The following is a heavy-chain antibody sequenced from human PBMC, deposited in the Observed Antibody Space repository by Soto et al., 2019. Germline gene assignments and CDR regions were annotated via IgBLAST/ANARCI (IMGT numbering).Heavy chain of an antibody. CDR3: ASGIAARPPADYYYYGMDV. Sequence: PGESLKISCKGSGYSFTSYWIGSVRQMPGKGLEWMGIIYPGDSDTRYSPSFQGQVTISADKSISTAYLQWSSLKASDTAMYYCASGIAARPPADYYYYGMDVWGQGTTVTVSS. V-gene: IGHV5-51*01. CDR2: IYPGDSDT. CDR1: GYSFTSYW. J-gene: IGHJ6*02. D-gene: IGHD6-6*01.